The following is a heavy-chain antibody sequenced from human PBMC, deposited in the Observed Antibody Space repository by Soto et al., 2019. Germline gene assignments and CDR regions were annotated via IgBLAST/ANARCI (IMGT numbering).Heavy chain of an antibody. D-gene: IGHD6-19*01. CDR3: AKAGDIAVAGFAY. CDR2: ISYDGSNK. CDR1: GFTFSSYG. Sequence: GGSLRLSCSASGFTFSSYGMHWVRQAPGKGLEWVAVISYDGSNKYYADSVKGRFTISRDNSKNTLYLQMNSLRAEDTAVYYCAKAGDIAVAGFAYWGQGTLVTVSS. J-gene: IGHJ4*02. V-gene: IGHV3-30*18.